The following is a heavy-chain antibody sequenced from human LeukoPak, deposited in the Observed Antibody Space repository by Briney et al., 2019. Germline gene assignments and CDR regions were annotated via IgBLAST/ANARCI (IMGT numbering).Heavy chain of an antibody. CDR3: AREAYCGGDCYSYDAFDI. J-gene: IGHJ3*02. CDR2: INWTGGST. V-gene: IGHV3-20*04. CDR1: GFTFDDYG. D-gene: IGHD2-21*01. Sequence: PGGSLRLSCAASGFTFDDYGMSWVRQAPGKGLEWVSGINWTGGSTGYADSVKGRFTISRDNAKNSLYLQMNSLRAEDTALYYCAREAYCGGDCYSYDAFDIWGQGTMVTVSS.